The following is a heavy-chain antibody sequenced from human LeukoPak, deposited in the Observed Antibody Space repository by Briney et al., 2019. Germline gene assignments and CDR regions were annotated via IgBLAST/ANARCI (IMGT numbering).Heavy chain of an antibody. CDR1: DGSFNGSFSGYF. V-gene: IGHV4-34*01. CDR3: ARNTGIAAVGNPSYYFYYYMDV. D-gene: IGHD6-13*01. CDR2: INHRGST. J-gene: IGHJ6*03. Sequence: SETLSLTCAVYDGSFNGSFSGYFWSWIRQPPGKGLEWIGEINHRGSTNYNPSLKSRVSISLDTSKNQFSLRVISVTAADTAVYFCARNTGIAAVGNPSYYFYYYMDVWGKGTTVTVSS.